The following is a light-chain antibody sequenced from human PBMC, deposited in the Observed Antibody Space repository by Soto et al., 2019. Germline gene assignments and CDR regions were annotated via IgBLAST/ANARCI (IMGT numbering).Light chain of an antibody. Sequence: EIVLTQSPATLSLSPGERATLSCRASQSISSHLAWYQQKPGQAPRLLMFDTSNRATGIPARFSGSGSGTDFTLTISSLEPEDLAVYYCQQRVNWPITFGGGTRVEIK. V-gene: IGKV3-11*01. CDR2: DTS. CDR3: QQRVNWPIT. J-gene: IGKJ4*01. CDR1: QSISSH.